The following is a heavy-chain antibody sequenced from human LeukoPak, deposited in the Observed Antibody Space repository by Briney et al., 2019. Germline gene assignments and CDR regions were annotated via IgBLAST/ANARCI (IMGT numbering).Heavy chain of an antibody. Sequence: SQTLSLTCAISGDSVSSNSVAWNWIRQSPSRDLEWLGRTYYRSKWYNDYAVSVKSRITINPDTSKNRFSLHLNSVTPEDTAVYYCARDPGAFDMWGQGTMVTVSS. CDR3: ARDPGAFDM. V-gene: IGHV6-1*01. CDR2: TYYRSKWYN. D-gene: IGHD3-10*01. CDR1: GDSVSSNSVA. J-gene: IGHJ3*02.